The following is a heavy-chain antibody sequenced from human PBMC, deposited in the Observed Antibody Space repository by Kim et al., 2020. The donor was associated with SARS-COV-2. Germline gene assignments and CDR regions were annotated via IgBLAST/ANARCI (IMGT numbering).Heavy chain of an antibody. CDR3: TKELRTDTSALDC. J-gene: IGHJ4*02. V-gene: IGHV3-23*01. D-gene: IGHD3-16*01. Sequence: YADSVKGRFTISRDNSKNSLSLEMNSLRGEDMAVYYCTKELRTDTSALDCWGQGTLVTVSS.